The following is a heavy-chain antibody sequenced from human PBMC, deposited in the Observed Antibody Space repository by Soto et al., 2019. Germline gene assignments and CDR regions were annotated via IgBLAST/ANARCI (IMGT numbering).Heavy chain of an antibody. CDR1: GFTFDDYA. Sequence: PGGSLRLSCAASGFTFDDYAMHWVRQGPGKGLEWVSGISWNGGSIGYADSVKGRFTISRDNAKNSLFLQMNSLRAEDTALYYRAKDMEIRGYSAYAYWGQGTLVTVSS. D-gene: IGHD5-12*01. CDR2: ISWNGGSI. CDR3: AKDMEIRGYSAYAY. V-gene: IGHV3-9*01. J-gene: IGHJ4*02.